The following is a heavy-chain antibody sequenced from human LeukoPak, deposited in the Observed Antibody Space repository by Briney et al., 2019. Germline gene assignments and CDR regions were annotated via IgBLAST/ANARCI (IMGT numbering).Heavy chain of an antibody. CDR1: GSRFSSYW. CDR2: IYPRDSRT. D-gene: IGHD1-20*01. Sequence: GESLKISCQGSGSRFSSYWIAWVRQMPGKGLEWMGVIYPRDSRTTYSPSFQDQVTISADKSISTAYLQWTSLKASDTAMYYCARLLSGITSSPNYGGPGTLVTVSS. V-gene: IGHV5-51*01. J-gene: IGHJ4*02. CDR3: ARLLSGITSSPNY.